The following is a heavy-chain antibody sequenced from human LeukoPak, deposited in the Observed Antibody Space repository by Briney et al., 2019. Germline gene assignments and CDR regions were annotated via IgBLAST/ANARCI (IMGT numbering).Heavy chain of an antibody. D-gene: IGHD1-26*01. J-gene: IGHJ4*02. CDR1: SGSINNNTFY. CDR2: LYYSGST. V-gene: IGHV4-39*02. CDR3: ARRSDSGSDDGEDYFDN. Sequence: SETLSLTCTVSSGSINNNTFYWGWVRQPPGRGLEWLGSLYYSGSTYYNPSLKSRIAISVDTSKNHFSLKTRSVTAADTAVYYCARRSDSGSDDGEDYFDNWGQGALVTVSS.